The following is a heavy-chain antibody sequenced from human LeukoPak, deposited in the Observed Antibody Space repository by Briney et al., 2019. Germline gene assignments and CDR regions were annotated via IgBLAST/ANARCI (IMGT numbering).Heavy chain of an antibody. CDR3: ASGNTIGGSWIQLWLDY. V-gene: IGHV1-69*05. D-gene: IGHD5-18*01. Sequence: SVKVSCKDSGGTFSSYAISWVRQAPGQGLEWMGRIIPIFGTANYAQKFQGRVTITTDESTSTAYMELSSLRSEDTAVYYCASGNTIGGSWIQLWLDYWGQGTLVTVSS. J-gene: IGHJ4*02. CDR1: GGTFSSYA. CDR2: IIPIFGTA.